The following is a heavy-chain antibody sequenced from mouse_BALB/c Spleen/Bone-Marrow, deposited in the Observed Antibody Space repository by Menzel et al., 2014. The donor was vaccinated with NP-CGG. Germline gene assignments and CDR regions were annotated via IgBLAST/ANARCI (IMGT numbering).Heavy chain of an antibody. V-gene: IGHV5-17*02. J-gene: IGHJ4*01. CDR1: GFNFSSFG. CDR3: ASLTYYAMDY. CDR2: ISSGSSTI. Sequence: EVMLVESGGGLVQPGGSRKLSCAASGFNFSSFGMHWVRQAPEKGLEWVAYISSGSSTIYYADTVKGRFTISRDNPKNTLFLQMTSLRSEDTTMYYCASLTYYAMDYWGQGTSVTVSS.